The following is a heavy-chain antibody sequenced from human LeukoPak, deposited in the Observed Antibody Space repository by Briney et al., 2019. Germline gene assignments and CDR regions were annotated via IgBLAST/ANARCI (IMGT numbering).Heavy chain of an antibody. Sequence: PGGSLRLSCAASGFTFSSYAMHWVRHAPGKGLEYVSAISSNWGSKYYDNSVKGRFTISRDNSKHTLYLQMGSLRAEDMAVDYCARRRGSLYGMDVWGQGTTVTVSS. CDR2: ISSNWGSK. D-gene: IGHD5-12*01. CDR3: ARRRGSLYGMDV. V-gene: IGHV3-64*01. CDR1: GFTFSSYA. J-gene: IGHJ6*02.